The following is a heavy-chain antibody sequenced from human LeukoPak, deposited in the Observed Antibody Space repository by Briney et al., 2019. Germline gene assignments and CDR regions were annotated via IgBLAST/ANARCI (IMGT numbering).Heavy chain of an antibody. J-gene: IGHJ5*02. D-gene: IGHD6-19*01. V-gene: IGHV3-11*06. CDR2: ISSSGSYA. Sequence: GGSLRPSCAASGFTFSDYYMTWIRQAPGKGLEWVSYISSSGSYANYADSVKGRFTISRDNAKNSLYLQMNSLRAEDTAVYFCARGLAVSGPPGNWFDPWGRGTLVTVSS. CDR3: ARGLAVSGPPGNWFDP. CDR1: GFTFSDYY.